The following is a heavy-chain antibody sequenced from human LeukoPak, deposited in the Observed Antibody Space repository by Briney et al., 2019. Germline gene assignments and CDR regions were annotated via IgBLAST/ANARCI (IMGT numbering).Heavy chain of an antibody. Sequence: GGSLRLSCAASGFTFSTYSMNWVRQAPGKGLEWVSSISSSSSYIYYADSVKGRFTISRDNSKNTLYLQMNSLRAEDTAVYYCARALYDSSGYLIDYWGQGTLVTVSS. D-gene: IGHD3-22*01. J-gene: IGHJ4*02. CDR2: ISSSSSYI. V-gene: IGHV3-21*04. CDR1: GFTFSTYS. CDR3: ARALYDSSGYLIDY.